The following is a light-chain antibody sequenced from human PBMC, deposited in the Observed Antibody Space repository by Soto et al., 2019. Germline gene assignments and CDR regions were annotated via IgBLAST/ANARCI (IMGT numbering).Light chain of an antibody. CDR1: QSVRSN. J-gene: IGKJ4*01. CDR3: QQYNNWPPLT. CDR2: GAS. Sequence: EIVMTQSPATLSVSPGEGATLSCRASQSVRSNLAWYQQKPGQAPRLLIYGASTRATGIPARFSGSGSMTEFTLTISSLQSEDFAVYYCQQYNNWPPLTFGGGTKVEIK. V-gene: IGKV3-15*01.